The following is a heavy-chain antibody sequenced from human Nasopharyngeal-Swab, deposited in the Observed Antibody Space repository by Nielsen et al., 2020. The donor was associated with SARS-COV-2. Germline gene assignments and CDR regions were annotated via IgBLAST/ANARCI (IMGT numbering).Heavy chain of an antibody. CDR1: GGSISSYF. D-gene: IGHD5-24*01. Sequence: SETLSLTCTVSGGSISSYFWSWIRQPPGKGLEWIGNIFYTGSTNYNPSLKSRVPISVDASKNQFSLILTSVTAADTAMYYCARPRGDGYNFDAFDIWGRGTMVTVSS. CDR2: IFYTGST. CDR3: ARPRGDGYNFDAFDI. J-gene: IGHJ3*02. V-gene: IGHV4-59*01.